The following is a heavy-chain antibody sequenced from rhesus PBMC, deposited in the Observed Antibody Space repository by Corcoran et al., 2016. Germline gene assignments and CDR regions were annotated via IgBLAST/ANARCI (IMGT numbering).Heavy chain of an antibody. D-gene: IGHD3-28*01. Sequence: QVQLQESGPAVVKPSATLSLTCAVSGGSIRSSNWWSWLRQSPGKGLEWIGGIYGRGGRTKYNPSLKSRVTISKDTSKNQFSLKLSSVTAADTAVYYCARRGSYYYDSGFDYWGQGVLVTVSS. J-gene: IGHJ4*01. CDR2: IYGRGGRT. CDR1: GGSIRSSNW. CDR3: ARRGSYYYDSGFDY. V-gene: IGHV4-93*01.